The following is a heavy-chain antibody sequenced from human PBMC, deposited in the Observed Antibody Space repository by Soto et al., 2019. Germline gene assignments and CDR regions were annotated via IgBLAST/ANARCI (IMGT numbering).Heavy chain of an antibody. CDR2: IYYSGST. CDR3: ARVYNWNYSL. V-gene: IGHV4-31*03. Sequence: QVQLQESGPGLVKPSQTLSLTCTVSGGSISSGGYYWSWIRQHPGKGLEWIGYIYYSGSTYYNLSLRSRVTISVDASKNHFSLKLSSVTAADTAVYYCARVYNWNYSLWGQATLVTVSS. CDR1: GGSISSGGYY. D-gene: IGHD1-1*01. J-gene: IGHJ4*02.